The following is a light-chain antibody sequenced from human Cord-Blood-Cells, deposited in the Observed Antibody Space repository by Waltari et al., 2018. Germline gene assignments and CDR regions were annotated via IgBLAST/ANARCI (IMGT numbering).Light chain of an antibody. CDR1: QSISSD. Sequence: DIQMTQSPSSLSASVGDRVNITCRASQSISSDLTWYQQKPGKAPNLLIYAASSLKSGVPSRFGGSGSGTDFTLTISSLQHEDFATYYCQQSYSTPSGLTFGGGTKVEIK. CDR2: AAS. V-gene: IGKV1-39*01. CDR3: QQSYSTPSGLT. J-gene: IGKJ4*01.